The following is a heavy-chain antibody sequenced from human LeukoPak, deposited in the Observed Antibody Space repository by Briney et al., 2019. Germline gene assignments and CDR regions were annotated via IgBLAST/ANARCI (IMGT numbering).Heavy chain of an antibody. D-gene: IGHD3-10*01. CDR1: GFTFSSYG. V-gene: IGHV3-33*06. CDR3: AKDGRYGSGSYSRFGMDV. J-gene: IGHJ6*04. Sequence: GGSLRLSCAASGFTFSSYGMHWVRQAPGKGLGWVAVIWYDGSNKYYADSVKGRFTISRDNSKNTLYLQMNSLRAEDTAVYYCAKDGRYGSGSYSRFGMDVWGKGTTVTVSS. CDR2: IWYDGSNK.